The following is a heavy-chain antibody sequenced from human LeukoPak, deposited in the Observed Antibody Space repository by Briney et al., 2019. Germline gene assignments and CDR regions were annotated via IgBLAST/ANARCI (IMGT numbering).Heavy chain of an antibody. CDR3: ARVGYSGVLIGAFDI. V-gene: IGHV4-39*07. CDR2: IFYSGST. CDR1: GGSISTSNYY. D-gene: IGHD1-26*01. Sequence: KASETLSLTCTVSGGSISTSNYYWGWIRQPPGKGLEWIGNIFYSGSTYYSPSLKSRITISVDTSKNQFSLKLNSVTAADTAVYSCARVGYSGVLIGAFDIWGQGTMVTVSS. J-gene: IGHJ3*02.